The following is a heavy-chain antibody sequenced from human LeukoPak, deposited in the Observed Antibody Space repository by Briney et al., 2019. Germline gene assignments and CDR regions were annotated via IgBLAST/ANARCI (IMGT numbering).Heavy chain of an antibody. J-gene: IGHJ6*02. D-gene: IGHD3-10*01. CDR2: ISGDAGST. CDR1: GFTFDDYA. V-gene: IGHV3-43*02. CDR3: AKEISRAMTMVRGVIMKYYYGMDV. Sequence: GGSLRLSCAASGFTFDDYAMHWVRQAPGKGLEWVSLISGDAGSTYYADSVKGRFTISRDNSKNSLYLQMNSLTTEDTAFYYCAKEISRAMTMVRGVIMKYYYGMDVWGQGTTVTVSS.